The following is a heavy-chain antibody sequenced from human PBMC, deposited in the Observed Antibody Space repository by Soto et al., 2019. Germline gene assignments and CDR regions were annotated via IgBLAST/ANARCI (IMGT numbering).Heavy chain of an antibody. V-gene: IGHV3-33*01. CDR1: GFTFSSYG. D-gene: IGHD3-22*01. J-gene: IGHJ4*02. CDR2: IWYDGSNK. Sequence: GGSLRLSCAASGFTFSSYGMHWVRQAPGKGLEWVAVIWYDGSNKYYADSVKGRLTISRDNSKNTLYLQMNSLRAEDTAVYYCARDYDSSGLDYWGQGTLVTVSS. CDR3: ARDYDSSGLDY.